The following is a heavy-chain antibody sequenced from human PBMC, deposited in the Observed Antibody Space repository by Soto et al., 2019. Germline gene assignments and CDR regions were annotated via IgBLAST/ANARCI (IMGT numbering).Heavy chain of an antibody. Sequence: ASVKVSCKASGYTFTHYYIHWVRQAPGQGLEWMGIVNPNGGISTYAQKFRAGFTMTRDTSTSTVYLELSSLRSEDSAVYYCATSVNSAMAFDYWGQGTLVTVSS. CDR3: ATSVNSAMAFDY. CDR1: GYTFTHYY. D-gene: IGHD5-18*01. J-gene: IGHJ4*02. CDR2: VNPNGGIS. V-gene: IGHV1-46*01.